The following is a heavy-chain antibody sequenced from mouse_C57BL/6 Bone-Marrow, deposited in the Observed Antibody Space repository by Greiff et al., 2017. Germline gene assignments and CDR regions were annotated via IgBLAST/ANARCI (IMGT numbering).Heavy chain of an antibody. D-gene: IGHD1-1*01. J-gene: IGHJ4*01. CDR2: IWRGGST. Sequence: VKLMESGPGLVQPSQSLSITCTVSGFSLTSYGVHWVRQSPGKGLEWLGVIWRGGSTDYNAAFMSRLSITKDNSKSQVFFKMNSLQADDTAIYYCAKKITTDRHYYAMDYWGQGTSVTVSS. CDR3: AKKITTDRHYYAMDY. CDR1: GFSLTSYG. V-gene: IGHV2-5*01.